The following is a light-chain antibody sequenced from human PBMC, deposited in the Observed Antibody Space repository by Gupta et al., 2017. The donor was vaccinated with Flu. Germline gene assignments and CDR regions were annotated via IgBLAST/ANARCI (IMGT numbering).Light chain of an antibody. CDR3: MQALQSPFT. J-gene: IGKJ3*01. Sequence: DIVMTQSPLSLPVTPGEPASISCRSSENLLFSNGYNYLDWYLQKPGQSPQLLIYLGSNRASGVPARFSGSGSGTDFTLNISRVEAEDVGIYYCMQALQSPFTFGPGTKVEFK. CDR2: LGS. CDR1: ENLLFSNGYNY. V-gene: IGKV2-28*01.